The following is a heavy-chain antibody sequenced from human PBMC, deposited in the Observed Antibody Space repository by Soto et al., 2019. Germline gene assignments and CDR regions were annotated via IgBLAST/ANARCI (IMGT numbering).Heavy chain of an antibody. CDR3: ARSEQRVPERGENGFDP. Sequence: GASVKVSCKASGYTFTSYYMHWVRQAPGQGLEWMGIINPSGGSTSYAQKFQGRVTMTRDTSTSTVYMELSSLRSEDTAVYYCARSEQRVPERGENGFDPGGQGTLVTASS. CDR1: GYTFTSYY. CDR2: INPSGGST. J-gene: IGHJ5*02. V-gene: IGHV1-46*01. D-gene: IGHD6-25*01.